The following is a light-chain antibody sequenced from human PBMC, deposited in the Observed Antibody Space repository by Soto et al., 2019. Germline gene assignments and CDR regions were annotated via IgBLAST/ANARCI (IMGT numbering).Light chain of an antibody. CDR3: QQSYSNSIT. Sequence: DIQMTQSPSSLSASIGDRVTITCRASQSISSHLYWFQQKPAQAPTLLLYAASSLQSGVPSGFSGSGSGTDFTLTISSLKPEDFATYYCQQSYSNSITFGQGTRVEIK. J-gene: IGKJ5*01. CDR1: QSISSH. V-gene: IGKV1-39*01. CDR2: AAS.